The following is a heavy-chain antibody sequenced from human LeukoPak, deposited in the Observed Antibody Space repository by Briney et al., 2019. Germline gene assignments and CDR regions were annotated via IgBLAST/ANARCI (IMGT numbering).Heavy chain of an antibody. J-gene: IGHJ4*02. V-gene: IGHV3-30*04. Sequence: GRSLRLSCAASGFTFSSYAMHWVRQAPGKGLEWVAVISYDGSNKYYADSVKGRFTISRDNSKNTLYLQMNSLRAEDTAVYSCARDVTMDTTMDYWGQGTLVTVSS. CDR2: ISYDGSNK. CDR3: ARDVTMDTTMDY. CDR1: GFTFSSYA. D-gene: IGHD5-18*01.